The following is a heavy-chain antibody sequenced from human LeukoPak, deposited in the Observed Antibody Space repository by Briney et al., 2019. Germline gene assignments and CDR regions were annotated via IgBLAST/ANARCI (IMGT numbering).Heavy chain of an antibody. J-gene: IGHJ5*02. CDR1: GYTFTHYV. CDR2: ISAYNGNT. V-gene: IGHV1-18*01. CDR3: ARNYYGSGSSRYNWFDP. D-gene: IGHD3-10*01. Sequence: ASLKVSCKTSGYTFTHYVISWVRQAPGQGLEWMGWISAYNGNTNYAQKLQGRVTMTTDTSTSTAYMELRSLRSDDTAVYYCARNYYGSGSSRYNWFDPWGQGTLVTVSS.